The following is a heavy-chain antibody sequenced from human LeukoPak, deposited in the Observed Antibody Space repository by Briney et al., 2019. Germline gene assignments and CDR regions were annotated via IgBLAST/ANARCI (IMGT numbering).Heavy chain of an antibody. V-gene: IGHV3-48*03. Sequence: GGSLRLSCAASGFTFSSYEMNWVRQAPGKGLEWVSYISSSGSTIYYADSVKGRFTVSRDNAKNSLYLQMSSLRAEDTAVYYCARDSVIYGYWGQGTLVTVSS. CDR3: ARDSVIYGY. D-gene: IGHD3/OR15-3a*01. CDR1: GFTFSSYE. CDR2: ISSSGSTI. J-gene: IGHJ4*02.